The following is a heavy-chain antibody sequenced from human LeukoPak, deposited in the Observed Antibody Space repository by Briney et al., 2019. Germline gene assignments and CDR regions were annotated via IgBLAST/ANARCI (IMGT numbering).Heavy chain of an antibody. V-gene: IGHV4-59*01. CDR1: GGSISSYY. CDR3: ARESKEQPRYFDY. Sequence: PSETLSLTCTVSGGSISSYYWSWIRQPPGKGLEWIGYIYYSGSTNYNPSLKSRVTISVDTSKNQFSLKLSSVTAADTAVYYCARESKEQPRYFDYWGQGPWSPSPQ. D-gene: IGHD6-13*01. J-gene: IGHJ4*02. CDR2: IYYSGST.